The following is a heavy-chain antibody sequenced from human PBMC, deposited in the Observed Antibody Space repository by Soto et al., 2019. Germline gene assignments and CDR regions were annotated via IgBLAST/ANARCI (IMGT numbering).Heavy chain of an antibody. CDR1: GYSFTSYW. D-gene: IGHD6-6*01. CDR3: ARRSFGSSSSNPYYFDY. CDR2: IYPGDSDT. V-gene: IGHV5-51*01. Sequence: PGESLKISCKGSGYSFTSYWIGWVRQMPGKGLEWMGIIYPGDSDTRYSPSFQGQVTISADKSISTAYLQWSSLKASDTAMYYCARRSFGSSSSNPYYFDYWGQGTLVTVSS. J-gene: IGHJ4*02.